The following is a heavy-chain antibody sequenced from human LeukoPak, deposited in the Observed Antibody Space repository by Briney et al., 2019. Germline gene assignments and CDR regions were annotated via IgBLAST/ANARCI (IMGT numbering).Heavy chain of an antibody. Sequence: PSETLSLICTVSGGSISSYYWSWIRQPPGKGLEWIGYIYYSGSTKYNPPLKSRVTISVDTSKNQFSLELSSVTAADTAVYYCARVVDHGYSDYWGLGTLVTVSS. J-gene: IGHJ4*02. CDR1: GGSISSYY. CDR2: IYYSGST. CDR3: ARVVDHGYSDY. D-gene: IGHD5-24*01. V-gene: IGHV4-59*01.